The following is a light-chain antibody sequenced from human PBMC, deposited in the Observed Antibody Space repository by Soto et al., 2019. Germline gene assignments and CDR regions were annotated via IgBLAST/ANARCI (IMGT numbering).Light chain of an antibody. Sequence: DIQMTQSPSTLSASVGDRVTITCRASQSISSWLAWYQQKPGKAPKLLIYKASTLKSGVPSRFSGSGSGTEFTLTISSLQPDDFATYYCQHYNSAFSVTFGQGTKVDIK. V-gene: IGKV1-5*03. CDR2: KAS. CDR1: QSISSW. J-gene: IGKJ1*01. CDR3: QHYNSAFSVT.